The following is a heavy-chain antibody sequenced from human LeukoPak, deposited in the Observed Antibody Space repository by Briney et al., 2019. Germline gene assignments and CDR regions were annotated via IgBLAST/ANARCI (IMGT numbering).Heavy chain of an antibody. V-gene: IGHV3-30*01. CDR1: GFTFSNYA. CDR2: ISSGGTYE. J-gene: IGHJ4*02. CDR3: ARDSTYYYDSGSSGPHCFDN. D-gene: IGHD3-10*01. Sequence: QPGKSPRLSCAASGFTFSNYAMHWVRQAPGKGLEWVSLISSGGTYEYYADSVKGRFTISRDNSKNTLYLQLNSLRAEDTAVYYCARDSTYYYDSGSSGPHCFDNWGQGTLVTVSS.